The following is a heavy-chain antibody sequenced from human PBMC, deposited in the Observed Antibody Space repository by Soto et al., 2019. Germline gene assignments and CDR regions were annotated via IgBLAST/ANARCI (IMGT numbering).Heavy chain of an antibody. CDR3: AHLRDGYNHFDY. Sequence: QITLKESGPTLVKPTQTLTLTCTFSGFSLSTSGVGVGWIRQPPGKALEWLALIYWYDDKRYSPSLKSRLTITKDTSKNQVVLTMTNMDPVDTATYYCAHLRDGYNHFDYWGQGTLVTVSS. D-gene: IGHD5-12*01. J-gene: IGHJ4*02. CDR1: GFSLSTSGVG. CDR2: IYWYDDK. V-gene: IGHV2-5*01.